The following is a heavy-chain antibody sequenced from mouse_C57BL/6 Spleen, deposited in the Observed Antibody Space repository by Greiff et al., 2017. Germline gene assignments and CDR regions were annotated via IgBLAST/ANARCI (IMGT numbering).Heavy chain of an antibody. D-gene: IGHD2-3*01. J-gene: IGHJ3*01. CDR1: GFTFSSYG. CDR2: ISSGGSYT. V-gene: IGHV5-6*01. Sequence: EVQRVESGGDLVKPGGSLKLSCAASGFTFSSYGMSWVRQTPDKRLEWVATISSGGSYTHYPDSVKGRFTISRDNAKNTLYLQMSSLKSEDTAMYYCARHNDGHYGAYWGQGTLVTVSA. CDR3: ARHNDGHYGAY.